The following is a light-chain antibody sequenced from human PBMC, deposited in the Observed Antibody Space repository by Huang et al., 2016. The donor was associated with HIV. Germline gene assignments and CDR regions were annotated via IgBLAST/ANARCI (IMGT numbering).Light chain of an antibody. J-gene: IGKJ1*01. CDR1: QAISSY. CDR2: VAS. CDR3: QQVSSYPRT. Sequence: IQLTQSPSSLSASVGDRVTITCRTSQAISSYLAWYQQKPGRAPKLLISVASTLQSGVPSRFSGSGSGTEFTLTIHSLQPEDLATYFCQQVSSYPRTFGQGTKVEIK. V-gene: IGKV1-9*01.